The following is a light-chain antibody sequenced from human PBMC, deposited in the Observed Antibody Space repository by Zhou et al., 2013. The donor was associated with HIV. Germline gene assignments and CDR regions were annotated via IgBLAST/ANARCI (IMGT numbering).Light chain of an antibody. Sequence: EIVMTQSPATLSMSSGERATLSCRASQSVNSKLAWYQQKPGQAPRLLIYDTSTRATGIPARFSGSGSGTDFTLTISSLQSEDFAIYYCQQYDDWPPGYTFGQGTKLEIK. J-gene: IGKJ2*01. CDR3: QQYDDWPPGYT. CDR1: QSVNSK. V-gene: IGKV3-15*01. CDR2: DTS.